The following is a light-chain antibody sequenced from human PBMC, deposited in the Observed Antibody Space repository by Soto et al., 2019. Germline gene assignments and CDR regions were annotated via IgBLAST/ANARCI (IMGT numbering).Light chain of an antibody. CDR3: QQYASAPFS. J-gene: IGKJ3*01. CDR2: DAS. Sequence: DIQMIQSPSTLSASGGDRVTITCRASQSISSWLAWYQQKPGKAPKVLIYDASSLKSGVPSRFSGSGSETDFTLTINRLEPEDSAVYYCQQYASAPFSLGPGTKVDI. V-gene: IGKV1-5*01. CDR1: QSISSW.